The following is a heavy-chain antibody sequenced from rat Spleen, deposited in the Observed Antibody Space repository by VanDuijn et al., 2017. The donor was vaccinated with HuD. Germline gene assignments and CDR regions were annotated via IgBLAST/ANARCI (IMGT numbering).Heavy chain of an antibody. J-gene: IGHJ3*01. Sequence: EVQLVESGGGLVQPGRSLKLSCAASGFTFSNYGMHWIRQAPTKGLDWVASISPSGGITDYRDSVKGRFAISRDTAKSTLYLQMDSLGSEDTATYYCATAGSRISRFAYWGQGTLVTVSS. CDR3: ATAGSRISRFAY. D-gene: IGHD2-7*01. CDR1: GFTFSNYG. V-gene: IGHV5-19*01. CDR2: ISPSGGIT.